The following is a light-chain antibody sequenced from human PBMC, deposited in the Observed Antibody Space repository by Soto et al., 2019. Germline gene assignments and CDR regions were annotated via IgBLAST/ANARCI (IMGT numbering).Light chain of an antibody. CDR3: QVWESSSNQYV. Sequence: SYELTQPPSVSVSPGQTARISRGGNKVGSKSVHWYQQKPGQAPVLVVHDDTDRPSGIPERFSGSKSVNTATLIISRVEVGDEADYYCQVWESSSNQYVFGTGTKVTVL. J-gene: IGLJ1*01. V-gene: IGLV3-21*02. CDR1: KVGSKS. CDR2: DDT.